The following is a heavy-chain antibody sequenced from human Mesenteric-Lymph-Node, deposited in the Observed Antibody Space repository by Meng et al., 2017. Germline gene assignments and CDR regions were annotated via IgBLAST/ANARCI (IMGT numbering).Heavy chain of an antibody. J-gene: IGHJ1*01. CDR1: GYTFTAYY. CDR3: ARDEVVATVSYFHH. Sequence: QVQQGQSGAEVKKAGASVKVSCKASGYTFTAYYIHWVRQAPGQGLEWMGWINLNTGGTNYAQKFQGRVTMTRDTSISTVYMELSSLRSDDTAVYYCARDEVVATVSYFHHWGQGTLVTVSS. CDR2: INLNTGGT. V-gene: IGHV1-2*02. D-gene: IGHD5-12*01.